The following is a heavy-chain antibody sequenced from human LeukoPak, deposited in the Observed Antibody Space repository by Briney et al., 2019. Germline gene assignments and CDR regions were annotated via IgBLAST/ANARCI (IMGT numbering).Heavy chain of an antibody. CDR1: GFTFSSYA. J-gene: IGHJ4*02. CDR3: AKDRYSTNWLGSFDW. D-gene: IGHD6-13*01. Sequence: GESLTLTCAASGFTFSSYAMSWVRQAPGKGLEWVSSMSGTGGNTYYADSVTGRFTTSRDNSQTTLLLPTSSLRAEDTAVYYCAKDRYSTNWLGSFDWWGQGTLVTVSS. V-gene: IGHV3-23*01. CDR2: MSGTGGNT.